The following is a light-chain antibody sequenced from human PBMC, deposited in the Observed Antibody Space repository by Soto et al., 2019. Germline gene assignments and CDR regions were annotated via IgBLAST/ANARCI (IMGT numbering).Light chain of an antibody. CDR2: DVS. J-gene: IGLJ7*01. CDR3: TSYTSSSTAV. Sequence: QSALPQPASVSGSPGQSITISCTGTSSDVGVYNYVSWYQHHPGKAPKLMIYDVSNRPSGVSNRFSGSKSGNTASLTISGLQAEDEADYYCTSYTSSSTAVFGGGTQLTVL. CDR1: SSDVGVYNY. V-gene: IGLV2-14*03.